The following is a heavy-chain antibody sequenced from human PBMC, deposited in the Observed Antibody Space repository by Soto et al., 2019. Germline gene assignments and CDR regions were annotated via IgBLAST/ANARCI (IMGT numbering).Heavy chain of an antibody. J-gene: IGHJ4*02. CDR1: GYTFSGYF. Sequence: ASVKVSCKASGYTFSGYFMHWVRQAPGQGLEWMGWINPNSGDTNYAQKFQGRVTMTRDMSISTAYMELRRLTSDDTAIYYCARVRTYYDSSGSLDYWGQGTLVTVSS. CDR3: ARVRTYYDSSGSLDY. D-gene: IGHD3-22*01. CDR2: INPNSGDT. V-gene: IGHV1-2*02.